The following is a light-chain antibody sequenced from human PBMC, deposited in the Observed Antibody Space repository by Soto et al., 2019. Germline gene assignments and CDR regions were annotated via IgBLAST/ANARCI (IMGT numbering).Light chain of an antibody. J-gene: IGLJ1*01. CDR3: SSYTSSSTLVV. Sequence: QSALAQPASVSGSPGQSITISCTGTSNDVGNYNYVSWYQQHPGKAPKLMIYDVSNRPSGVSNRFSGSKSGNTASLTISGLQAEDEADYYCSSYTSSSTLVVFGTGTKLTVL. CDR2: DVS. V-gene: IGLV2-14*01. CDR1: SNDVGNYNY.